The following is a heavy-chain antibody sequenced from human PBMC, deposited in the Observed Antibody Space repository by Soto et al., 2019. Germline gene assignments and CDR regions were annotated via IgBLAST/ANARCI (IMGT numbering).Heavy chain of an antibody. CDR2: ISAHNGNT. CDR1: GYAFTTYG. D-gene: IGHD1-1*01. V-gene: IGHV1-18*01. J-gene: IGHJ4*02. CDR3: ARGRYGDY. Sequence: QVHLVQSGAEVKKPGASVKVSCKGSGYAFTTYGITWVRQAPGQGLEWMGWISAHNGNTNYAQKLQGRVTVTRDTSTSTAYMRLRSLRPDDTAVYYCARGRYGDYWGQGALVTVSS.